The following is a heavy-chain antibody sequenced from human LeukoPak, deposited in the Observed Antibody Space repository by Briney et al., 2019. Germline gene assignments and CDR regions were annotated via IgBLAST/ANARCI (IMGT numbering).Heavy chain of an antibody. J-gene: IGHJ3*02. CDR3: ARSLFDAFDI. D-gene: IGHD2-21*01. Sequence: GASVKVSCKVSGYTLTELSMHWVRQAPGKGLEWMGGFDPEDGETIYAQKLQGRVTLTTDTSTSTAYMDLRSLRSDDTAVYYCARSLFDAFDIWGQGTMVTVSS. CDR1: GYTLTELS. CDR2: FDPEDGET. V-gene: IGHV1-24*01.